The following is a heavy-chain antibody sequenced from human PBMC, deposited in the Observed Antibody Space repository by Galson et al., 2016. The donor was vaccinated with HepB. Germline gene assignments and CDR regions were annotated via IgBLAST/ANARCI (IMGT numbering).Heavy chain of an antibody. CDR1: GFRSSDYR. CDR3: ARGQGGFEGFVH. CDR2: LDGSGTWQ. V-gene: IGHV3-21*01. Sequence: SLRLSCAGSGFRSSDYRTNWFRRAPGKGLEWISSLDGSGTWQHSPESLRGRFTISSDNGENTLFLQMNSLTPQDTAVYYCARGQGGFEGFVHWGQGTLVTVS. D-gene: IGHD3-10*01. J-gene: IGHJ5*02.